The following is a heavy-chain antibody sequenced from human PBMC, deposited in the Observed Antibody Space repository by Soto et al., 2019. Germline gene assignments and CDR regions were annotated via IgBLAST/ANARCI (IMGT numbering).Heavy chain of an antibody. D-gene: IGHD6-25*01. CDR1: GGTFSSYA. Sequence: SVKVSCKASGGTFSSYAISWVRQAPGQGLEWMGGIIPIFGTVNYAQKFQGRVTITADESTSTAYMELSSLRSEDTAVYYCAIPMKLQRPYSAFQHPGPGPLVTVSS. CDR2: IIPIFGTV. J-gene: IGHJ1*01. V-gene: IGHV1-69*13. CDR3: AIPMKLQRPYSAFQH.